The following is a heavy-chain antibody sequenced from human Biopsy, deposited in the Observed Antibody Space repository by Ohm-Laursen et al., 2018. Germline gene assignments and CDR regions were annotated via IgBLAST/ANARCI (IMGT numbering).Heavy chain of an antibody. CDR1: GYPFSNYY. CDR3: ARMEQPHDY. Sequence: ASVKVSCKPSGYPFSNYYLFWVRQAPGQGLEWMGRINPNSGDTVFARNFQGRVTMTRDTAIRTVYMDLRNLRPDDTAVYFCARMEQPHDYWGQGTLVTVSS. CDR2: INPNSGDT. J-gene: IGHJ4*02. D-gene: IGHD6-13*01. V-gene: IGHV1-2*06.